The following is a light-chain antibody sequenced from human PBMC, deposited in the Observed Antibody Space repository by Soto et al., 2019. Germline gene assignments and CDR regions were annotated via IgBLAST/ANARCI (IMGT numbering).Light chain of an antibody. Sequence: QSVLTQPPSASGTPGQTIIISCSGSNSNIGSNPVYWYQHLPGTAPRPLIYGSSHRPSGVSDRFSGSKSATSASLAIGGLRSEYEGDYYYAAWDDSLSGVVFGGGTKLTVL. V-gene: IGLV1-47*01. CDR2: GSS. J-gene: IGLJ2*01. CDR1: NSNIGSNP. CDR3: AAWDDSLSGVV.